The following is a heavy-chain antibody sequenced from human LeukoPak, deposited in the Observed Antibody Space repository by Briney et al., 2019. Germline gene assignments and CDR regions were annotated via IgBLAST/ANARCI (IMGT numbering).Heavy chain of an antibody. V-gene: IGHV1-2*02. Sequence: ASVKVSCKASGYTFTGYYMHWVRQAPGQGLEWMGWINPNSGGTNYAQKFQGRVTVTRDTSISTAYMELSRLRSDDTAVYYCARYDSSCDAFDIWGQGTMVTVSS. D-gene: IGHD1-1*01. J-gene: IGHJ3*02. CDR1: GYTFTGYY. CDR3: ARYDSSCDAFDI. CDR2: INPNSGGT.